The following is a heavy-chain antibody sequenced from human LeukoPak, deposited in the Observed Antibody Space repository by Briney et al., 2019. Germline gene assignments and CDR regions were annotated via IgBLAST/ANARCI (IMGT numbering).Heavy chain of an antibody. J-gene: IGHJ6*02. CDR2: ISRDGGST. V-gene: IGHV3-43*02. CDR3: AKDLAARPGGYYGMDV. CDR1: GFTFDDYA. Sequence: TGGSLRLSCAASGFTFDDYAMHWVRQAPGKGLEWVSFISRDGGSTYYADSVKGRFTISRDNSKNSLYLQMNSLRTEDTALYYCAKDLAARPGGYYGMDVWGQGNTVTVSS. D-gene: IGHD2-2*01.